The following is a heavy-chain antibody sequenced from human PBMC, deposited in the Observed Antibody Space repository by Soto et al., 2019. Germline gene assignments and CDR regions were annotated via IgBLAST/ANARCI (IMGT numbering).Heavy chain of an antibody. Sequence: SETLSLTCTVSGGSISSGGYYWSWIRQHPGKGLEWIGYIYYSGSTYYNPSLKSRVTISVDTSKNQFSLKLSSVTAADTVVYYCARGPGRSEYYYCYMDVWGKGTTVTVSS. CDR1: GGSISSGGYY. V-gene: IGHV4-31*03. J-gene: IGHJ6*03. D-gene: IGHD3-10*01. CDR3: ARGPGRSEYYYCYMDV. CDR2: IYYSGST.